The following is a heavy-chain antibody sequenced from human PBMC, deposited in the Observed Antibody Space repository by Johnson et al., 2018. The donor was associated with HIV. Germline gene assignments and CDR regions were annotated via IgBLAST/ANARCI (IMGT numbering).Heavy chain of an antibody. J-gene: IGHJ3*02. CDR1: GFTLRSYA. Sequence: QVQLVESGGGVVQPGRSLRLSCGASGFTLRSYAMHWVRQAPGKGLEWVAVISYDESNKYYVDSVKGRFTISRDNAKNSLYLQMGSLRAEDMAVYYCARGYGGTAFSPYLAFDIWGQGTMVTVSS. D-gene: IGHD4-23*01. CDR2: ISYDESNK. V-gene: IGHV3-30*14. CDR3: ARGYGGTAFSPYLAFDI.